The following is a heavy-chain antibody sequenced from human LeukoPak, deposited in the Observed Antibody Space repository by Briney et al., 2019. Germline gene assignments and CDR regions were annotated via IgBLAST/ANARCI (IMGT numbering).Heavy chain of an antibody. Sequence: GGSLRLSCAAFGFTFSTYAMSWVRQAPGKGLEWVSAISGSGGSTYYADSVKGRFTISRDNSKNTLFLQMNSLRAEDTAVYHCANDGGIAVAGTLGGDWFDPWGQGTLVTVSS. D-gene: IGHD6-19*01. CDR3: ANDGGIAVAGTLGGDWFDP. J-gene: IGHJ5*02. CDR2: ISGSGGST. V-gene: IGHV3-23*01. CDR1: GFTFSTYA.